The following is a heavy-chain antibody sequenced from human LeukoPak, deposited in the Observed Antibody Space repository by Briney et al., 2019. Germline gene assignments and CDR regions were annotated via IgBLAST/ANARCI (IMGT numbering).Heavy chain of an antibody. V-gene: IGHV3-48*01. CDR1: GFTFSSYG. CDR2: ISSSGSTI. Sequence: GGSLRLSCAASGFTFSSYGMSWVRQAPGKGLEWVSYISSSGSTIYYADSVKGRFTISRDNAKNSLYLQMNSLTAEDTAVYYCARRNNNYVGCMDVWGRGTTVTVSA. D-gene: IGHD4-11*01. CDR3: ARRNNNYVGCMDV. J-gene: IGHJ6*04.